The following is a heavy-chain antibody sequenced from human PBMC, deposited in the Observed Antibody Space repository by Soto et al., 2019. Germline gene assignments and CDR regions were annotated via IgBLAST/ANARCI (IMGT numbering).Heavy chain of an antibody. Sequence: SQTLSLTCAISGDSVSSNSAAWNWIRQSPSRGLEWLGRTYYRSKWYNDYAVSVKSRITINPDTSKNQFSLQLNSVTPEDTAVYYCARGYYDSSGYYPRTRYYYHYGMDVWGQGTTVTVSS. CDR2: TYYRSKWYN. D-gene: IGHD3-22*01. CDR3: ARGYYDSSGYYPRTRYYYHYGMDV. V-gene: IGHV6-1*01. CDR1: GDSVSSNSAA. J-gene: IGHJ6*02.